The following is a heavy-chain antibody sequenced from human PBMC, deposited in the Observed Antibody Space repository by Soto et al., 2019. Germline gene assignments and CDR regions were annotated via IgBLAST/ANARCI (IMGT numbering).Heavy chain of an antibody. J-gene: IGHJ6*02. Sequence: VQLVQSGAEVKKPGSSVKVSCKASGGTFSSYAISWMRQAPGQGLEWMGGIIPIFGTANYAQKFQGRVTITADESTSTAYMELSSLRSEDTAVYYCATRGPPITIFSDYYYYGMDVWGQGTTVTVSS. V-gene: IGHV1-69*01. D-gene: IGHD3-9*01. CDR2: IIPIFGTA. CDR3: ATRGPPITIFSDYYYYGMDV. CDR1: GGTFSSYA.